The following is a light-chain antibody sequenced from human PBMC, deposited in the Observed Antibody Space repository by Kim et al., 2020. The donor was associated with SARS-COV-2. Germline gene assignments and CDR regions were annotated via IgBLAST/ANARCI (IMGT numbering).Light chain of an antibody. CDR3: QQSNTFPFT. CDR1: QSIRTW. J-gene: IGKJ4*01. V-gene: IGKV1D-12*01. Sequence: DIHLTQSPSSVSASLGDRVTITCRASQSIRTWLAWYQHKPGKAPKLLIYASSSLQSGVPSRFSGSGSGTDFTLTISSLQPDDFATYFCQQSNTFPFTFGGGTKVDIK. CDR2: ASS.